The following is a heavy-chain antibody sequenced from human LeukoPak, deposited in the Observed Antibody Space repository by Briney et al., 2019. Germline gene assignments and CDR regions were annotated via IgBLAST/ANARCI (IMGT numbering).Heavy chain of an antibody. CDR2: ISSSSSYI. Sequence: PGGSLRLSCAASGFTFSSYSMNWVRQAPGKGLEWVSSISSSSSYIYYADSVKGRFTIFRDNAKNSLYLQMNSLRAEDTAVYYCARSPDYGGKGFYFDYWGQGTLVTVSS. CDR1: GFTFSSYS. J-gene: IGHJ4*02. CDR3: ARSPDYGGKGFYFDY. V-gene: IGHV3-21*01. D-gene: IGHD4-23*01.